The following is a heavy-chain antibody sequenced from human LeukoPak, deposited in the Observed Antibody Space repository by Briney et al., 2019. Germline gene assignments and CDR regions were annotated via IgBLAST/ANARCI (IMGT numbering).Heavy chain of an antibody. J-gene: IGHJ4*02. CDR3: TRDPPTRY. CDR2: IRNKADGGTP. V-gene: IGHV3-49*03. CDR1: GFTFGDYT. D-gene: IGHD2-15*01. Sequence: GGSLRLSCTASGFTFGDYTITWIRQAPGRGLEWVGFIRNKADGGTPEYAASVKGRFTISRDDSRNIAYLQMNSLKTDDTAVYYCTRDPPTRYWGQGTLVSVSS.